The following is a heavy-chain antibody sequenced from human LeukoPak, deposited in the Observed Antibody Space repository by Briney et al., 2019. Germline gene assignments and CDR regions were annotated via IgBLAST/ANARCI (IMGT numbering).Heavy chain of an antibody. CDR3: ARHGGGGFGELLPDY. CDR1: GYSFTSFW. Sequence: GESLKISCKGSGYSFTSFWIAWVRQMPGKGLECMGIIYPGDSDTRYSPSFQGQVTISADKSISTAYLQWSSLKASDTAMYYCARHGGGGFGELLPDYWGQGTLVTVSS. V-gene: IGHV5-51*01. CDR2: IYPGDSDT. D-gene: IGHD3-10*01. J-gene: IGHJ4*02.